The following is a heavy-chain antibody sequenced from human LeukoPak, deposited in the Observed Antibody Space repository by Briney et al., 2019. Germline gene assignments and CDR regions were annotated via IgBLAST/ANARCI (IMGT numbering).Heavy chain of an antibody. CDR2: INHSGST. J-gene: IGHJ6*03. CDR1: GGSFSGYY. CDR3: AREAARGGVYYYYSMDV. D-gene: IGHD6-6*01. Sequence: PSETLSLTCAVYGGSFSGYYWSWIRQPPGKGLEGIGEINHSGSTNYNPSLKRRVTISVDTSKNQFSLKLSSVTAADTAVYYCAREAARGGVYYYYSMDVWGKGTTVTVSS. V-gene: IGHV4-34*01.